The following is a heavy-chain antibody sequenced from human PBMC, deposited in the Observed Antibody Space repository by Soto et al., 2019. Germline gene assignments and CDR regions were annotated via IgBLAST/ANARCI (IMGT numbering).Heavy chain of an antibody. Sequence: PGGSLRLSCAASKSIFNGYGMHWVRKTPGKGLEWVAVIRFDGTDEHYADSVKGRFTISRDNSKNMLYLQMNSLRAEDTAVYYCARDRYYYYYMDVWGKGTTVTVSS. CDR2: IRFDGTDE. V-gene: IGHV3-33*01. J-gene: IGHJ6*03. CDR1: KSIFNGYG. CDR3: ARDRYYYYYMDV.